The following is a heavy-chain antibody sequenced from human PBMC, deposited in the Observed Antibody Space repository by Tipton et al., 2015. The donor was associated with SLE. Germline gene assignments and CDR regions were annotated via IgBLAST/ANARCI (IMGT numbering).Heavy chain of an antibody. CDR3: ASLVVVPAELGMGATEAIDY. Sequence: TLSLTCTVSGGSISTYYWNWIRQPPGKGLECIGYISYSGSTNYNPSLKSRITIAVDTSKNQFSLKLSSVTAADTAVYYCASLVVVPAELGMGATEAIDYWGQGSLVIVSS. J-gene: IGHJ4*02. CDR1: GGSISTYY. D-gene: IGHD1-26*01. V-gene: IGHV4-59*01. CDR2: ISYSGST.